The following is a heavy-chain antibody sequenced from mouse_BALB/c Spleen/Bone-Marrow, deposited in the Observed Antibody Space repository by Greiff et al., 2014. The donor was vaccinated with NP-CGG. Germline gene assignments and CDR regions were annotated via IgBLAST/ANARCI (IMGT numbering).Heavy chain of an antibody. J-gene: IGHJ3*01. CDR2: INPGSGGI. Sequence: VNLVESGAELVRPGTSVTVSCKASGYAFTNYLIEWVKQRPGQGLEWIGVINPGSGGINYNEKFRVKATLTADKSSSIVYMQLSSLTSDDSAVYFCARELGRGFAYWGQGTLVTVSA. CDR1: GYAFTNYL. V-gene: IGHV1-54*01. D-gene: IGHD4-1*01. CDR3: ARELGRGFAY.